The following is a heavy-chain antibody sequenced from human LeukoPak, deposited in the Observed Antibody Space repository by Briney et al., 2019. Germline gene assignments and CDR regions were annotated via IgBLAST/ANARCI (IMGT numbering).Heavy chain of an antibody. Sequence: ASVKVSCKASGYTFTSYGISWVRQAPGQGLEWMGWISAYSGNTNYAQKLQGRVTMTTDTSTSTAYMELRSLRSDDTAVYYCARDWYYYDSSGYYYPIRPLDYWGQGTLVTVSS. D-gene: IGHD3-22*01. CDR1: GYTFTSYG. CDR3: ARDWYYYDSSGYYYPIRPLDY. V-gene: IGHV1-18*01. CDR2: ISAYSGNT. J-gene: IGHJ4*02.